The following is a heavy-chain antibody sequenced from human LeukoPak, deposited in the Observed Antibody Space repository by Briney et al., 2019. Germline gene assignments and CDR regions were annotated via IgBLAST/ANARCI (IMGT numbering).Heavy chain of an antibody. CDR2: IYYSGST. V-gene: IGHV4-59*01. Sequence: ETLSLTCTVSGGSISSYYWSWIRQPPGKGLEWIGYIYYSGSTNYNPSLKSRVTISVDTSKNQFSLKLSSVTAADTAVYYCARTTEGGYTYDYFYYYMDVWGKGTTVTISS. D-gene: IGHD5-18*01. CDR1: GGSISSYY. CDR3: ARTTEGGYTYDYFYYYMDV. J-gene: IGHJ6*03.